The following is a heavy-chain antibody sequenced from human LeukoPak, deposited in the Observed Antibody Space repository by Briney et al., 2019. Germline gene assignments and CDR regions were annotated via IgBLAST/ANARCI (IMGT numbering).Heavy chain of an antibody. CDR2: INPNSGGT. D-gene: IGHD3-10*01. CDR3: ASLGPYGSAELVY. Sequence: GASVKVSCKSSGYTFTGYYMHWVRQAPGQGLEWMGWINPNSGGTNYAQKFQGRVTMTRDTSISTAYMELSRLRSDDTAVYYCASLGPYGSAELVYWGQGTLVTVSS. CDR1: GYTFTGYY. J-gene: IGHJ4*02. V-gene: IGHV1-2*02.